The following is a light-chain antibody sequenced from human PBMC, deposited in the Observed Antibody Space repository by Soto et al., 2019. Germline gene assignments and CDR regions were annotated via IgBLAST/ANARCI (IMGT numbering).Light chain of an antibody. V-gene: IGKV3-15*01. CDR1: QSVSIL. Sequence: EIVLTQSPATLSVSPGKRATLSCRASQSVSILLAWYQQKPGQAPRLLIFGPSTRATGVPGRFSGSGSGTEFTLTITGLQPDDFATYFCQQYNTYATFGQGTRLEIK. CDR3: QQYNTYAT. J-gene: IGKJ5*01. CDR2: GPS.